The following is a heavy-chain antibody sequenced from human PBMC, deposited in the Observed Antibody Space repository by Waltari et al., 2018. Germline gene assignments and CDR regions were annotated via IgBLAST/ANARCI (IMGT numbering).Heavy chain of an antibody. CDR3: AKGYGDYYYYYMDV. CDR1: GFTFSSYA. J-gene: IGHJ6*03. CDR2: ISGSGGST. V-gene: IGHV3-23*01. D-gene: IGHD4-17*01. Sequence: EGQLLESGGGLVQPWGSLRLSCAASGFTFSSYAMSWVRQAPGKGLEWVSAISGSGGSTYYADSVKGRFTISRDNSKNTLYLQMNSLRAEDTAVYYCAKGYGDYYYYYMDVWGKGTTVTVSS.